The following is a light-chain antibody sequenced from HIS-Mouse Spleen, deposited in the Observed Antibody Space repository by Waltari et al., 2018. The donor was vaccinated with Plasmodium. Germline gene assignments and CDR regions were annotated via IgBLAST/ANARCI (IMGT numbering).Light chain of an antibody. J-gene: IGLJ2*01. CDR2: QDS. V-gene: IGLV3-1*01. CDR3: QAWDSSTGV. CDR1: KLGDKY. Sequence: SYELTQPPSVSVSPGQTASITCSGDKLGDKYACWYQQKPGQYPVLVIYQDSKRPSGIPERVSGSNAGNKATLTISGTQAMGEADYYCQAWDSSTGVFGGGTKLTVL.